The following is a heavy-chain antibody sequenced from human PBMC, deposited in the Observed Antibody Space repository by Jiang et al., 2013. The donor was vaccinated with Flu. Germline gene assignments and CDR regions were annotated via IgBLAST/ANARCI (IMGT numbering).Heavy chain of an antibody. J-gene: IGHJ4*02. CDR2: ISHDGSKK. CDR3: AKDLTRFNYYDSSGYYPPFDY. V-gene: IGHV3-30*18. CDR1: GFTFNSYG. Sequence: QLVESGGGVVQPGRSLRLSCAASGFTFNSYGMHWVRQAPGKGLEWVAVISHDGSKKYYADSVKGRFTISRDNSKNTLYLQMNSLRAEDTAVYYCAKDLTRFNYYDSSGYYPPFDYWGQGTLVTVSS. D-gene: IGHD3-22*01.